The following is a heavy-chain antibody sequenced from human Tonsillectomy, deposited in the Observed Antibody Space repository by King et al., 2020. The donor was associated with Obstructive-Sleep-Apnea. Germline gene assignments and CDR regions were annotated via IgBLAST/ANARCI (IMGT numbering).Heavy chain of an antibody. V-gene: IGHV4-38-2*02. J-gene: IGHJ4*02. CDR3: AGSGYPDY. CDR1: GYSISIGYY. Sequence: VQLQESGPGLVKPSETLSLTCTVSGYSISIGYYWGWIRQPPGKGLEWIGSIYHSGSTHYNPSLKSRVTISVDTSKNQFSLKLSSVTAADTAVYYCAGSGYPDYWGQGTLVTVSS. D-gene: IGHD3-22*01. CDR2: IYHSGST.